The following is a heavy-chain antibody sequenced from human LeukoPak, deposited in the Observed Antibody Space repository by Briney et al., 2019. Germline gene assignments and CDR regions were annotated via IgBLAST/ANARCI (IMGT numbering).Heavy chain of an antibody. Sequence: GGSLRLSCAASGFTFSSYGMHWVRQAPGKGLEWVAVISYDGSNKYYADSVKGRFTISRDNSKNTLYLQMSSLRVEDTAVYYCVKGGGWTLNAFDIWGQGTMVTVSS. V-gene: IGHV3-30*18. J-gene: IGHJ3*02. CDR2: ISYDGSNK. CDR1: GFTFSSYG. D-gene: IGHD3/OR15-3a*01. CDR3: VKGGGWTLNAFDI.